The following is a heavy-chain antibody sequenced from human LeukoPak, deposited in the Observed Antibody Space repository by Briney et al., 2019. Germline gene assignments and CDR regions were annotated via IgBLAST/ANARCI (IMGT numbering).Heavy chain of an antibody. CDR3: AGARHGDYRWDY. V-gene: IGHV5-51*01. D-gene: IGHD4-17*01. CDR1: GYSFTNYW. CDR2: IHSADSNT. J-gene: IGHJ4*02. Sequence: GESLKISCKDSGYSFTNYWIGWVRQMPGKGLEWMGIIHSADSNTKYSPSFQGQVTISADKSISTAYLQWSGLKASGTAMYYCAGARHGDYRWDYWGQGTPVTVSS.